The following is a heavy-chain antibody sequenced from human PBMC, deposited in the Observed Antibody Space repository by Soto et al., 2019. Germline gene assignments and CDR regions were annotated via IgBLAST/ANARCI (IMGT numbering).Heavy chain of an antibody. J-gene: IGHJ4*02. V-gene: IGHV3-72*01. CDR1: GFTFSDHY. Sequence: GGSLRLSCAASGFTFSDHYMDWVRQAPGKGLEWVGRTRNKANGYTTEYAASVKGRFAISRDDSENSVNLQMNDLKTDDTAVYYCARVKMAPYYFDYSGQGTLVTVSS. CDR2: TRNKANGYTT. CDR3: ARVKMAPYYFDY.